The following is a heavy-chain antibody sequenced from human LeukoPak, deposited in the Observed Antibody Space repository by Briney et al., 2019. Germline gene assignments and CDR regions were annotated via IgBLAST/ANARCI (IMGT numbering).Heavy chain of an antibody. CDR3: ARHPIYCSGGICFSSNYFNY. CDR1: GYSFTNYW. D-gene: IGHD2-15*01. Sequence: GESLKISCKGCGYSFTNYWIAWVRQMPGKGLEWMGIIYPDDSDTKYSPSFQGQVTISADKSISTAYLQWNSLEASDTAMYYCARHPIYCSGGICFSSNYFNYWVQGTLVTVSS. CDR2: IYPDDSDT. V-gene: IGHV5-51*01. J-gene: IGHJ4*02.